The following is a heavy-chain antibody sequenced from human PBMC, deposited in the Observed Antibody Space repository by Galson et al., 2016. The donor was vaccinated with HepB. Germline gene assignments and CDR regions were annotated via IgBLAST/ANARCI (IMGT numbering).Heavy chain of an antibody. CDR3: ARGLVQGSWSPTHPFDL. D-gene: IGHD6-13*01. CDR1: SGAIGSYY. J-gene: IGHJ3*01. CDR2: RTSGRSI. V-gene: IGHV4-59*01. Sequence: SETLSLTCTVSSGAIGSYYWSWIRHLPGKGLEWIGCRTSGRSINYNPSLKSRVSMSIDTSKNQFSLNVASVTAADSALYYCARGLVQGSWSPTHPFDLWGQGTMVTVSS.